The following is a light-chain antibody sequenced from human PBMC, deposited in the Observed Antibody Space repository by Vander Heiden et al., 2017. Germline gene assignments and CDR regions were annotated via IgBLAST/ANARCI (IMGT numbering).Light chain of an antibody. CDR3: QTWDRSTVF. CDR1: KLGDKY. J-gene: IGLJ2*01. Sequence: SYELTPLPSVSVSPGQTATITCSGDKLGDKYACWYQQKPGQSPVLVLYQDSKRPSGIPERFSGSNSGNTATLTISGTQAMDEADYYCQTWDRSTVFFGGGTKLTVL. V-gene: IGLV3-1*01. CDR2: QDS.